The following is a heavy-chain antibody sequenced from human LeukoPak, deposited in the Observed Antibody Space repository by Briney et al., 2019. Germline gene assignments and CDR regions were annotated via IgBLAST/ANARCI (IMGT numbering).Heavy chain of an antibody. Sequence: PGGSLRLSCAASGFTFSDYGMHWVRQAPGKGLEWVAVIWYDGTNKRYAESVKGRFAISRDDSKNTLYLQMNGLRVEDTAVYYCAKRGSYSSSSRDYYYMDVWGQGTMVTVSS. CDR3: AKRGSYSSSSRDYYYMDV. D-gene: IGHD6-6*01. J-gene: IGHJ6*03. CDR1: GFTFSDYG. CDR2: IWYDGTNK. V-gene: IGHV3-33*03.